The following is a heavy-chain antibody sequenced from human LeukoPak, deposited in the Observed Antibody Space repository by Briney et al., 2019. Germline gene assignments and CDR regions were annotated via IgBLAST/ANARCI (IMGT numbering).Heavy chain of an antibody. CDR3: AKDPSGYCSSTSCSYYYYGMDV. CDR2: IRCDGSNK. CDR1: GFTFSSYG. J-gene: IGHJ6*02. V-gene: IGHV3-30*02. D-gene: IGHD2-2*01. Sequence: PGGSLRLSCAASGFTFSSYGMHWVRQAPGKGLEWVAFIRCDGSNKYYADSVKGRFTISRDNSKNTLYLQMNSLRAEDTAVYYCAKDPSGYCSSTSCSYYYYGMDVWGQGTTVTVSS.